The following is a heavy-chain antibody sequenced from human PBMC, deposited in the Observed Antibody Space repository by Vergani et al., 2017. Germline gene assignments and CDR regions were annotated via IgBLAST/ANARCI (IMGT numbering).Heavy chain of an antibody. CDR2: IKSKTDGGTT. CDR1: GFPFSTYG. D-gene: IGHD3-22*01. Sequence: VQLVESGGGVVQPGESLRLSCAASGFPFSTYGMHWVRQAPGKGLEWVGRIKSKTDGGTTDYAAPMKGRFTISRDDSKNTLYLQMNSLKTEDTAVYYCTTAPQYYYDSSGYSRPFDYWGQGTLVTVSS. V-gene: IGHV3-15*01. CDR3: TTAPQYYYDSSGYSRPFDY. J-gene: IGHJ4*02.